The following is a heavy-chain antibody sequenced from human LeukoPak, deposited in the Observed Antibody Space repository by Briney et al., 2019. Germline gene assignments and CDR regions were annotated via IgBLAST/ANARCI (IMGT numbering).Heavy chain of an antibody. V-gene: IGHV1-69*04. CDR1: GGTFSSYA. J-gene: IGHJ4*02. CDR2: IIPILGIA. CDR3: ARDIEGSGWYVL. D-gene: IGHD6-19*01. Sequence: ASVKVSCKASGGTFSSYAISWVRQAPGQGLEWMGRIIPILGIANYAQKFQGRVTITADKSTSTAYMELSSLRSEDTAVYYCARDIEGSGWYVLWGQGTLVTVSS.